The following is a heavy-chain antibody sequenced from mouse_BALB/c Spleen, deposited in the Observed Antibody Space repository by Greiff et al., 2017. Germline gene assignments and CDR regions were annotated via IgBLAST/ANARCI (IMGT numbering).Heavy chain of an antibody. CDR3: ARAPYDYESWFAY. D-gene: IGHD2-4*01. J-gene: IGHJ3*01. V-gene: IGHV5-6-5*01. CDR1: GFTFSSYA. Sequence: DVKLVESGGGLVKPGGSLKLSCAASGFTFSSYAMSWVLQTPEKRLEWVASISSGGSTYYPDSVKGRFTISRDNARNILYLQMSSLRSEDTAMYYCARAPYDYESWFAYWGQGTLVTVSA. CDR2: ISSGGST.